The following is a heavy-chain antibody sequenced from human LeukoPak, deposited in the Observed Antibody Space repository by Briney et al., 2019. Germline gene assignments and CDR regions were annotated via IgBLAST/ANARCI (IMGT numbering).Heavy chain of an antibody. D-gene: IGHD3-3*01. CDR1: GYTFTSYY. V-gene: IGHV1-46*03. Sequence: GASVKVSCKASGYTFTSYYMHWVRQAPGQGLEWMGIINPSGGSTSYAQKFQGRVTMTRDTSTGTVYMELSSLRSEDTAVYYCARDPIYDFWSGPLDYWGQGTLVTVSS. J-gene: IGHJ4*02. CDR3: ARDPIYDFWSGPLDY. CDR2: INPSGGST.